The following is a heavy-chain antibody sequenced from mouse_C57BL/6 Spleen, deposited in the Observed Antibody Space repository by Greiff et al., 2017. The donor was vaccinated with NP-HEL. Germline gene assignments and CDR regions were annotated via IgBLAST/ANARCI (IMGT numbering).Heavy chain of an antibody. CDR1: GFSLTSYG. J-gene: IGHJ2*01. CDR2: IWRGGST. CDR3: AKNSGTNWDDGSYFDY. V-gene: IGHV2-5*01. D-gene: IGHD4-1*01. Sequence: VQLQESGPGLVQPSQSLSITCTVSGFSLTSYGVHWVRQSPGKGLEWLGVIWRGGSTDYNAAFMSRLSITKDNSKSQVFFKMNSLQADDTAIYYCAKNSGTNWDDGSYFDYWGQGTTLTVSS.